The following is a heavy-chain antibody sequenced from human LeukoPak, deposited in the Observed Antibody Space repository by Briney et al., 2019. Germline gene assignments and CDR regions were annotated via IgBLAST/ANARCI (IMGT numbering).Heavy chain of an antibody. Sequence: ASVKVSCKASGYTFTSYGISWARQAPGQGLEWMGWISAYNGNTNYAQKLQGRVTMTTDTSTSTAYMELRSLRSDDTAVYYCARWLVVVAATYYFDYWGQGTLVTVSS. J-gene: IGHJ4*02. CDR3: ARWLVVVAATYYFDY. CDR2: ISAYNGNT. CDR1: GYTFTSYG. D-gene: IGHD2-15*01. V-gene: IGHV1-18*01.